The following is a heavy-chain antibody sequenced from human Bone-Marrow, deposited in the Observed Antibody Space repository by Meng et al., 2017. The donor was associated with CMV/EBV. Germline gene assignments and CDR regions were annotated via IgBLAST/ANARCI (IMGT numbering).Heavy chain of an antibody. V-gene: IGHV4-34*01. J-gene: IGHJ5*02. CDR3: ARGLTSSIAARPNNWFDP. CDR2: INHSGST. CDR1: GGSFSGYY. D-gene: IGHD6-6*01. Sequence: GSLRLSCAVYGGSFSGYYWSWIRQPPGKGLEWIGEINHSGSTNYNPSLKSRVTISVDTSKNQFSLKLSSVTAADTAVYYCARGLTSSIAARPNNWFDPWGQGTLVTVSS.